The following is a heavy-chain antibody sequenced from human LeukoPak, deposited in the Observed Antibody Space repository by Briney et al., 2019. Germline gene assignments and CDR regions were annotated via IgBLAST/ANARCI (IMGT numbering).Heavy chain of an antibody. J-gene: IGHJ6*02. CDR1: GFTFSSYG. CDR3: ARKVLGMVIQTAAMDV. D-gene: IGHD3-3*01. V-gene: IGHV3-33*01. CDR2: IWYDGSNK. Sequence: GGSLRLSCAASGFTFSSYGMHWVRQAPGKGLEWVAVIWYDGSNKYYADSVKGRFTISRDSSKNTLYLQMNSLRAEDTAVYYCARKVLGMVIQTAAMDVWGQGTTVTVSS.